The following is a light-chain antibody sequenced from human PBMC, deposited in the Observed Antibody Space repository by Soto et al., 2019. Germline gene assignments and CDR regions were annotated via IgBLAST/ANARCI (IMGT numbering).Light chain of an antibody. CDR3: QHYDRLPWT. Sequence: DSQRTQTPYAMAASVGDRVTITCRASQTISTWLAWYQQTPGKAPNLLIYMVSGLESGVPSSFSCSGYRTEFPLTIRCLQPDDFPTYHCQHYDRLPWTF. J-gene: IGKJ1*01. CDR1: QTISTW. CDR2: MVS. V-gene: IGKV1-5*03.